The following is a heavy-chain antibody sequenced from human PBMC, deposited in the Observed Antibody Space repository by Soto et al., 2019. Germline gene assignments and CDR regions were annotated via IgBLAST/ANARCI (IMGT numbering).Heavy chain of an antibody. CDR2: IIAILGKA. D-gene: IGHD3-22*01. CDR1: GGTFSSYA. Sequence: QVQLVQSGAEVKKPGSSVKVSCKASGGTFSSYAISWVRQAPGQGLEWMGGIIAILGKANYAEKVQGRVTITADEYTSTAYMELSSLRSEDTAVYYCARERGGAIIVGVTGTFDVWGQGTLVTVSS. J-gene: IGHJ3*01. CDR3: ARERGGAIIVGVTGTFDV. V-gene: IGHV1-69*01.